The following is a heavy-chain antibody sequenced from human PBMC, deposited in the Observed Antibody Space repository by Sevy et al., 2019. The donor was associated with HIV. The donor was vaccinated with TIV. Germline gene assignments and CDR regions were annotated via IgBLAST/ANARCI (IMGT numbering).Heavy chain of an antibody. J-gene: IGHJ4*02. V-gene: IGHV3-49*03. CDR2: ITRNSYEAYGGTA. D-gene: IGHD5-12*01. Sequence: GVSLRLSCTASGFTFDDYAMSWFRQAPGKGLEWVAFITRNSYEAYGGTAEYAASVKDRFLISRDDSKSIAYLQMNSLKTEDTAVYYCTRGLATADTPEYYFDYWGQGTLVTVSS. CDR3: TRGLATADTPEYYFDY. CDR1: GFTFDDYA.